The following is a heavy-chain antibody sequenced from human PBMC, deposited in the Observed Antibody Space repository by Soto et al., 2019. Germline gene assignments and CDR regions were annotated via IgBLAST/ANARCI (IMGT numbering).Heavy chain of an antibody. J-gene: IGHJ6*02. D-gene: IGHD3-3*01. CDR1: GYTFTSYA. V-gene: IGHV1-3*01. CDR2: INAGNGNT. CDR3: TRGDFWSGYRPDYYGMDV. Sequence: ASVKVSCKTSGYTFTSYAIHCVRQAPGQRLEWMGWINAGNGNTKYSQKFEGRVTITRAKSASTAYMEVSSLTSEDTAVYYCTRGDFWSGYRPDYYGMDVWGQGTTVTVSS.